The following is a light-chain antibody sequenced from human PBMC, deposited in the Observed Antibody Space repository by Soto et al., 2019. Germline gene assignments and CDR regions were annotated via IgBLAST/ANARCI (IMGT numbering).Light chain of an antibody. CDR2: DAS. Sequence: EVLLTQSPATLSLSPGERATLSCRASKGVRSFLAWYQQKPGQAPSLLIYDASNRATGIPARFSGSVSGTDFTLTISSLEPEDCAVYYCQQRSDPPSFTFGGGTKVEIK. J-gene: IGKJ4*01. V-gene: IGKV3-11*01. CDR1: KGVRSF. CDR3: QQRSDPPSFT.